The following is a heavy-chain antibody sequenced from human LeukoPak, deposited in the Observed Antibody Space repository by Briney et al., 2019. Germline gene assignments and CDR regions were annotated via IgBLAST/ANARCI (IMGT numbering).Heavy chain of an antibody. V-gene: IGHV4-31*03. CDR1: GGSISSGGYY. CDR3: ARAPYYYGSSGPDGDY. Sequence: SETLSLTCTVSGGSISSGGYYWSWIRQHPGKGLEWIGYIYYSGSTYYNPSLKSRVTISVDTSKNQFSLKLSSVTAADTAVYYCARAPYYYGSSGPDGDYWGQGTLVTVSS. J-gene: IGHJ4*02. D-gene: IGHD3-22*01. CDR2: IYYSGST.